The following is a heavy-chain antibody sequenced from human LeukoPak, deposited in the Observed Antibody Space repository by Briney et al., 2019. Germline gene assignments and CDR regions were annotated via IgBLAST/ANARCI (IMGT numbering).Heavy chain of an antibody. J-gene: IGHJ3*02. CDR2: IYYSGST. CDR3: ARDRGAKQWLVQAFDI. D-gene: IGHD6-19*01. V-gene: IGHV4-59*01. Sequence: SETLSLTCTVSGGSMSSYYWSWIRQPPGKGLEWIGYIYYSGSTNYNPSLKSRVTISVDTSKNQFSLKLSSVTAADTAVYYCARDRGAKQWLVQAFDIWGQGTMVTVSS. CDR1: GGSMSSYY.